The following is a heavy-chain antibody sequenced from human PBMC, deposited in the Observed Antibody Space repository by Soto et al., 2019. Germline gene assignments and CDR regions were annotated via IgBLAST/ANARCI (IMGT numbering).Heavy chain of an antibody. CDR1: GGSISSGNSY. CDR2: IYYTGSA. J-gene: IGHJ6*01. V-gene: IGHV4-61*01. CDR3: ASKVGFLEWLYTDDYYGMEV. Sequence: SETLSLTCTVSGGSISSGNSYWSWFRQPPGKGLEWIGYIYYTGSAYYNPSLKSRATISIDTSKNQFSLKLSSVTAADTAVYYCASKVGFLEWLYTDDYYGMEVWGQGTTVSVCS. D-gene: IGHD3-3*01.